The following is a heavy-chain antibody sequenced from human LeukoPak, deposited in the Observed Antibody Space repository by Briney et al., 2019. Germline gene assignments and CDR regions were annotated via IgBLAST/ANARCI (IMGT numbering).Heavy chain of an antibody. CDR2: INHSGST. Sequence: SETLSLTCAVYGGSFSGYYWSWIRQPPGKGLEWMGEINHSGSTNYNPSLKGRVPISVDTSKNQFSLKLSSVTAADTAVYYCARGADYGDYYWGQGTLVTVSS. D-gene: IGHD4-17*01. CDR3: ARGADYGDYY. V-gene: IGHV4-34*01. CDR1: GGSFSGYY. J-gene: IGHJ4*02.